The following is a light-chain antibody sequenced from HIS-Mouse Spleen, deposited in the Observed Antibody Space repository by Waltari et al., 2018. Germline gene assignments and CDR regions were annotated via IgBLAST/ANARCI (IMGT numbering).Light chain of an antibody. CDR2: EVS. Sequence: QSALTQPPSVSGSPGQSVTISCTGTSSDVGSYHRVSWYQQPPGTAPKLRIYEVSNRPSGVPDRFSGSKSGNTASLTISGLQAEDEADYYCSSYTSSSTVFGTGTKVTVL. CDR3: SSYTSSSTV. V-gene: IGLV2-18*02. J-gene: IGLJ1*01. CDR1: SSDVGSYHR.